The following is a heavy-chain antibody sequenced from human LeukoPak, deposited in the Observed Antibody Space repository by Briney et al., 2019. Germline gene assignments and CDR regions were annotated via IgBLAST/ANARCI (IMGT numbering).Heavy chain of an antibody. CDR2: IYSGGST. J-gene: IGHJ3*02. D-gene: IGHD6-13*01. V-gene: IGHV3-53*01. Sequence: GGSLRLSCAASGFTVSSNYMSWVRQAPGKGLEWVSVIYSGGSTYYADSVKGRFTISRDNSKNTLYLQMNSLRAEDTAVYYCAAEAAARAFDIWGQGTMVTVSS. CDR3: AAEAAARAFDI. CDR1: GFTVSSNY.